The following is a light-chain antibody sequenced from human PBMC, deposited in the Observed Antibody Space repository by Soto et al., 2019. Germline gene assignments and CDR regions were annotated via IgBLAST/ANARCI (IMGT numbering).Light chain of an antibody. J-gene: IGKJ3*01. Sequence: EIVLTQSPGTLSLSPGERATLSCRASQSVSSNYLAWYQQKSGQAPRLLIYAASSRATGIPDRFSGGGSGTDFTLTISRLEPEDFAVYYCQQYGSSFTFGPGTKVDIK. V-gene: IGKV3-20*01. CDR3: QQYGSSFT. CDR1: QSVSSNY. CDR2: AAS.